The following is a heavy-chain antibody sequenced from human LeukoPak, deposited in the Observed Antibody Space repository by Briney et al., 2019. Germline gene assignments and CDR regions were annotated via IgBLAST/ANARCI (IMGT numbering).Heavy chain of an antibody. Sequence: ASVKVSCKASGYTFTSYDINWVRQATGQGLEWMGWMNPNSGNTGYAQKFQGRVTITRNTSISTAYMELSSLRSEDTAVYYCARDLPEGWPRYYYYYMDVWGKGTTVTVSS. CDR2: MNPNSGNT. CDR3: ARDLPEGWPRYYYYYMDV. J-gene: IGHJ6*03. V-gene: IGHV1-8*03. CDR1: GYTFTSYD.